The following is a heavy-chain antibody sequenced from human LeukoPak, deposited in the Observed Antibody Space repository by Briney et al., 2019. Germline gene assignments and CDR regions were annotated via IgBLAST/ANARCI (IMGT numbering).Heavy chain of an antibody. Sequence: SETLSLTCTVSGGSISSSSYYWNWLRQVPGKGLEWIGEITHRGSTNYTPSLKSRVTISIDTSKNQFSLSLRSVTAADTAVYYCARGPFWTIAARPLDHWGQGTLVTVSS. CDR2: ITHRGST. CDR3: ARGPFWTIAARPLDH. J-gene: IGHJ4*02. D-gene: IGHD6-6*01. V-gene: IGHV4-39*07. CDR1: GGSISSSSYY.